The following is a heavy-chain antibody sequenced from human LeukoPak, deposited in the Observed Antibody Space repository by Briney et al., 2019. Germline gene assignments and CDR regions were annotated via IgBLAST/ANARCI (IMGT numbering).Heavy chain of an antibody. J-gene: IGHJ4*02. CDR1: GFSFSNYG. Sequence: PGGSLRLSCAASGFSFSNYGMHWVRQAPGKGLEGVAVIRYDGSDKYDGSNKYYADSVKGRFTISRDNAKNSLYLQMNSLRAEDTAVYYCARLDSGIAAAIDYWGQGTLVTVSS. CDR2: IRYDGSDKYDGSNK. CDR3: ARLDSGIAAAIDY. D-gene: IGHD6-13*01. V-gene: IGHV3-33*01.